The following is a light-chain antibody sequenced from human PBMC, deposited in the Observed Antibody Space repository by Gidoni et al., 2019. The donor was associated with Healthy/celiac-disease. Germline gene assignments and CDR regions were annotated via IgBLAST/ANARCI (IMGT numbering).Light chain of an antibody. CDR3: CSYAGSYTLV. J-gene: IGLJ2*01. CDR2: DVS. V-gene: IGLV2-11*01. CDR1: SSDVSGYNY. Sequence: QSALTQPRSVSASPGQSVTISCTGTSSDVSGYNYVSWYQQHPGKAPKLMIYDVSKRPSGVPDRFSGSKSGNTASLTISGLQAEDEADYYCCSYAGSYTLVFGGGTKLTVL.